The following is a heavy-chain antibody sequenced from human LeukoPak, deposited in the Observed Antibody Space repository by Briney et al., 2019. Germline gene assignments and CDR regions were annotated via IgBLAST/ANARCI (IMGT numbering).Heavy chain of an antibody. CDR2: ISYDGKNK. V-gene: IGHV3-30*04. J-gene: IGHJ4*02. Sequence: GRSLRLSCAASGFTFSSHPMYWVRQTPGKGLEWVALISYDGKNKYYGDSVNGRFTISRDNTKNTPYLQMNSLRADDMGVYYCVRVMTTTRNFDYWGPGTLVTVSS. D-gene: IGHD1-1*01. CDR1: GFTFSSHP. CDR3: VRVMTTTRNFDY.